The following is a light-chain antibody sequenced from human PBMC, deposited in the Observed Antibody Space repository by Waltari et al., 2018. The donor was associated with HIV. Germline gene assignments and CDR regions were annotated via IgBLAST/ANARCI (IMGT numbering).Light chain of an antibody. V-gene: IGLV1-51*02. CDR3: GTWDNNLSSVV. CDR1: SSNIEYNS. Sequence: QSVLTQPPSVSAAPGQKVTIPCSGSSSNIEYNSVSWFQQLPGTAPKLLIYENHNRPSGIPDRFSGSKSGSSATLAITGLQTGDEAGYYCGTWDNNLSSVVFGGGTKLTVL. CDR2: ENH. J-gene: IGLJ2*01.